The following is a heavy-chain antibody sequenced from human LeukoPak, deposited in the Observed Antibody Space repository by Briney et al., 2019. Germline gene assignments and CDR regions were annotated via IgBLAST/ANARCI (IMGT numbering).Heavy chain of an antibody. CDR2: IYGGGST. D-gene: IGHD3-22*01. J-gene: IGHJ3*02. Sequence: SETLSLTCTVSGGSISSGDYYWDWIRQPAGKGLEWLGRIYGGGSTNYNPSLKSRVTMSIDTAKHQYSLKLSSVTAADTALYYCASTDTSGGAFDIWGQGPRVTVSS. CDR3: ASTDTSGGAFDI. V-gene: IGHV4-61*02. CDR1: GGSISSGDYY.